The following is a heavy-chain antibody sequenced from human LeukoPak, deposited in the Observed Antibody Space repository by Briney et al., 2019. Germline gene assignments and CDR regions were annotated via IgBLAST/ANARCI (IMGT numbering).Heavy chain of an antibody. CDR1: GYTFTSYD. V-gene: IGHV1-8*01. CDR2: INPNSGNT. D-gene: IGHD6-13*01. J-gene: IGHJ6*03. Sequence: ASVKVSCKASGYTFTSYDINWVRQATGQGLEWMGWINPNSGNTGYAQKFQGRVTMTRNTPISTAYMELSSLRSEDTAVYYCATYSSSWYSGYYYYYMDVWGKGTTVTVSS. CDR3: ATYSSSWYSGYYYYYMDV.